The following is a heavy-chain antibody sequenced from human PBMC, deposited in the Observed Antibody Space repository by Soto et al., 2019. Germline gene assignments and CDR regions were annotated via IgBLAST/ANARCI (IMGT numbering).Heavy chain of an antibody. CDR1: GYSVANNGAT. CDR2: AYYRSRWHY. Sequence: PSHTLSLTCAICGYSVANNGATWNLIRQSPSRGLEWLGRAYYRSRWHYDYATSVRSRIAINPDTSKNQFSLQLSSVTPEDTAVYYCARDPPDFNSGFDSWGQGSLVTVSS. J-gene: IGHJ4*02. D-gene: IGHD1-26*01. V-gene: IGHV6-1*01. CDR3: ARDPPDFNSGFDS.